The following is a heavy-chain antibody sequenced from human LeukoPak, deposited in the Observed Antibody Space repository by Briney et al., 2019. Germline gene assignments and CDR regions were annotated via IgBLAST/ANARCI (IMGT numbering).Heavy chain of an antibody. CDR2: ISAYNGNT. J-gene: IGHJ4*02. D-gene: IGHD3-3*01. Sequence: ASVKVSCKASGYTFTSYGISWVRQAPGQGLEWMRWISAYNGNTNYAQKLQGRVTMTTDTSTSTAYMKLRSLRSDDTAVYYCARDHPGHRTNYDFWSGYSPYYFDYWGQGTLVTVSS. V-gene: IGHV1-18*01. CDR3: ARDHPGHRTNYDFWSGYSPYYFDY. CDR1: GYTFTSYG.